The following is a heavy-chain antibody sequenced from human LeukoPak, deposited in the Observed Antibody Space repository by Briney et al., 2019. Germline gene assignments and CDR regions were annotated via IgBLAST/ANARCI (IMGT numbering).Heavy chain of an antibody. V-gene: IGHV4-61*02. CDR2: IYTSGST. Sequence: PSETLSLTCTVSGGSISSGSYYWSWIRQPAGKGLEWIGRIYTSGSTNYNPSLKSRVTISVDTSKNQFSLKLSSVTAADTAVYYCARDSPYYDILTGYPTNWFDPWGQGTLVTVSS. J-gene: IGHJ5*02. D-gene: IGHD3-9*01. CDR1: GGSISSGSYY. CDR3: ARDSPYYDILTGYPTNWFDP.